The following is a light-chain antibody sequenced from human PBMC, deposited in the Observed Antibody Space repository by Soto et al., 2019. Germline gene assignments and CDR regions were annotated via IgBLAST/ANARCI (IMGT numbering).Light chain of an antibody. Sequence: QSVLTRPASVSGSPGQSITISCTGTSSDVGAYSYVSWYQQHPGKAPKLMIYEVSNRPAGVSNRFSGSKSVNTASLTISGLQAEDEADYYCSSYTTTSSYVFGTGTKVTVL. CDR3: SSYTTTSSYV. CDR2: EVS. CDR1: SSDVGAYSY. V-gene: IGLV2-14*01. J-gene: IGLJ1*01.